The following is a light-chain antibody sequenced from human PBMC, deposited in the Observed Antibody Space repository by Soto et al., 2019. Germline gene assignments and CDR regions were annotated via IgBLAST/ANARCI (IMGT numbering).Light chain of an antibody. CDR3: QQYNSYLWT. Sequence: IKMSQSPSTLSATEGDRVTITCRASQSISSWLAWYQQKPGKAPKLLIYKASSLESGVPSRFSGSGSGTEFTLTISSLQPDDFATYYCQQYNSYLWTSAQRAKVDI. V-gene: IGKV1-5*03. CDR2: KAS. CDR1: QSISSW. J-gene: IGKJ1*01.